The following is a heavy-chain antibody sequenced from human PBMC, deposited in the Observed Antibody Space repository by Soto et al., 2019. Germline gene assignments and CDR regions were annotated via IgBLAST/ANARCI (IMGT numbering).Heavy chain of an antibody. CDR3: ARERTGDPTFFDY. Sequence: SETLSLTCIVSGGSMSTYYWSWIRQPPGKGLEWIGYIYFSGSTDYNPSLKSRVTISVDTSKNQFSLKLSSLTAADTAVYYCARERTGDPTFFDYWGQGTLVTVSS. V-gene: IGHV4-59*01. D-gene: IGHD1-1*01. CDR2: IYFSGST. CDR1: GGSMSTYY. J-gene: IGHJ4*02.